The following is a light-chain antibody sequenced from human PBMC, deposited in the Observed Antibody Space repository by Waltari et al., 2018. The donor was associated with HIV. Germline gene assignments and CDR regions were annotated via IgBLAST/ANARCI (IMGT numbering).Light chain of an antibody. CDR3: GTWDSSLGGWV. J-gene: IGLJ3*02. V-gene: IGLV1-51*01. Sequence: QSVLTQPPSVSAAPGQKVTISCPGSHSNIRPNYASWYQQLPGAAPKLLIYDNNKRPSGIPDRFSGSKSGTSATLGITGLQTGDEADYYCGTWDSSLGGWVFGGGTKLAVL. CDR2: DNN. CDR1: HSNIRPNY.